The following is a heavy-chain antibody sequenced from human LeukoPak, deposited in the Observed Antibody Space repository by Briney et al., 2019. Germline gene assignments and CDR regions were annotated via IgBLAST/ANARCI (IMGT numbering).Heavy chain of an antibody. Sequence: GGSLRLSCAASGFTFSSYEMNWVRQAPGKGLEWVSYISSSGSTIYYADSVKGRFTISRDNAKNSLYLQMNSLRAEDTAVYYCARGPRRNCFAYWGQGTLVTVSS. J-gene: IGHJ4*02. CDR3: ARGPRRNCFAY. CDR1: GFTFSSYE. CDR2: ISSSGSTI. V-gene: IGHV3-48*03.